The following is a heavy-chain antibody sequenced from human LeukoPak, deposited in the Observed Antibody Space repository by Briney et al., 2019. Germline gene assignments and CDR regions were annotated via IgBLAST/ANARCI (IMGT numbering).Heavy chain of an antibody. CDR2: IKQDGSDK. J-gene: IGHJ4*02. D-gene: IGHD3-10*01. V-gene: IGHV3-7*01. CDR3: ARVPWSSVTILDY. Sequence: GGSLRLSCAASGYTFSSYWMSWVRQAPGKGLEWVANIKQDGSDKNYVDSVKGRFTVSRDNAKNSLYLQMNSLRAEDTAVYYCARVPWSSVTILDYWGQGTLVIVSS. CDR1: GYTFSSYW.